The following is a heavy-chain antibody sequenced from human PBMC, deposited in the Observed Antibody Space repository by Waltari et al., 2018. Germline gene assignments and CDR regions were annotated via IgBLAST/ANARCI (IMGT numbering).Heavy chain of an antibody. V-gene: IGHV4-4*07. CDR3: ARDLSEGWFGDQSPLGY. CDR2: IYSSGFP. Sequence: QVQLQESGPGRVKPSETLSLTCTVSGASRDNSYWNWIRQPAGKGLEWIGRIYSSGFPNYNPSLESRVTMSVDTSKNQLSLEVRSVTAADTAVYYCARDLSEGWFGDQSPLGYWGQGTVVTVSA. J-gene: IGHJ4*02. CDR1: GASRDNSY. D-gene: IGHD3-10*01.